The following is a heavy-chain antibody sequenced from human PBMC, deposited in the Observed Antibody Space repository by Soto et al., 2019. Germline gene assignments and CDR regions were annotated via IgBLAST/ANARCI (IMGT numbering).Heavy chain of an antibody. D-gene: IGHD3-9*01. CDR1: GFTFGPWW. CDR2: MNGDGTIT. V-gene: IGHV3-74*01. Sequence: EVQLVESGGALVQPGGSLRLSCAVSGFTFGPWWMQWVRQAPGKGLVGVARMNGDGTITTHADIVKGRFTISRDNAKKTLFLQMNSLRGDDTAVYYCVRENYFGLDRWGQGTLVAVSS. CDR3: VRENYFGLDR. J-gene: IGHJ5*02.